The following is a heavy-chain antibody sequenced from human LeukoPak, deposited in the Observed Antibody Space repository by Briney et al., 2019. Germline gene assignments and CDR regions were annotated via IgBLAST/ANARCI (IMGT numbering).Heavy chain of an antibody. CDR2: ISSSSSYI. CDR1: GFTVSDNY. D-gene: IGHD2-2*01. CDR3: ARDRAVVVPAATRRYYYYYMDV. Sequence: GGSLRLSCAGSGFTVSDNYMNWVRQAPGKGLEWVSSISSSSSYIYYADSVKGRFTISRDNAKNSLYLQMNSLRAEDTAVYYCARDRAVVVPAATRRYYYYYMDVWGKGTTVTVSS. J-gene: IGHJ6*03. V-gene: IGHV3-21*01.